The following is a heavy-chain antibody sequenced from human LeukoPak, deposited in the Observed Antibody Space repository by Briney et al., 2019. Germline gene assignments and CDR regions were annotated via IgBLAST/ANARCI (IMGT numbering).Heavy chain of an antibody. CDR3: ARAEITIFGPTYRPVDY. CDR1: GYTFTGYY. D-gene: IGHD3-3*01. J-gene: IGHJ4*02. V-gene: IGHV1-2*02. CDR2: INPNSGGT. Sequence: GASVKVSCKASGYTFTGYYMHWVRQAPGQGLEWMGWINPNSGGTNYAQKFQGRVTMTRDTSISTAYMELSRLRSDDTAVYYCARAEITIFGPTYRPVDYWGQGTLVTVSS.